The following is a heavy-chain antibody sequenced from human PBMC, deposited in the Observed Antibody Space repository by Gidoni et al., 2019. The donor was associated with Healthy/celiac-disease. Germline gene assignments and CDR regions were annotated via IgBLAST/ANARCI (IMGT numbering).Heavy chain of an antibody. CDR1: GYTFTSYY. V-gene: IGHV1-46*01. D-gene: IGHD1-1*01. CDR2: INPSGGST. Sequence: QVQLVQSGAEVKKPGASVKVSCTASGYTFTSYYMHWVRQAPGQGLEWMGIINPSGGSTSYAQKFQGRVTMTRDTSTSTVYMELSSLRSEDTAVYYCANSEGAVPTGGWGQGTLVTVSS. J-gene: IGHJ4*02. CDR3: ANSEGAVPTGG.